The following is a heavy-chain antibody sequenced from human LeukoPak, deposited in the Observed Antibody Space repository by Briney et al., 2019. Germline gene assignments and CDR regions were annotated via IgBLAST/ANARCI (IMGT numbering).Heavy chain of an antibody. CDR3: ARGASERVRFWSGYSHEHSYYYYYMDV. CDR2: IYYSGST. CDR1: GGSISSGGYY. V-gene: IGHV4-31*03. D-gene: IGHD3-3*01. Sequence: SETLSLTCTVSGGSISSGGYYWSWIRQHPGKGLEWIGYIYYSGSTYYNPSLKSRVTISVDTSKNQFSLKLSSVTAADTAVYYCARGASERVRFWSGYSHEHSYYYYYMDVWGKGTTVTVSS. J-gene: IGHJ6*03.